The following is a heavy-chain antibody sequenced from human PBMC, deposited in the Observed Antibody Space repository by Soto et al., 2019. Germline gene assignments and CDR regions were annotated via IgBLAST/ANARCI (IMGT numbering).Heavy chain of an antibody. D-gene: IGHD3-22*01. CDR2: IYHSGST. CDR3: ARVSKDDSRLTPRPYYFDY. CDR1: GGSIISGCYS. Sequence: TXPLTCAVSGGSIISGCYSWSWIRQPPWKGLEWIGYIYHSGSTYYNPSLKSRVTISVDRSKNQFSLKLSSVTAADTAVYYCARVSKDDSRLTPRPYYFDYWGQGTLVTVSS. J-gene: IGHJ4*02. V-gene: IGHV4-30-2*01.